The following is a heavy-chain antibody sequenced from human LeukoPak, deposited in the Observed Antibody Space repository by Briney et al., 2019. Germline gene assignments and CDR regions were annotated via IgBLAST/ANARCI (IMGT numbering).Heavy chain of an antibody. CDR3: ARRPLHAYSSIWYVRTSSNWFDP. D-gene: IGHD6-13*01. CDR1: GGSFSGYY. J-gene: IGHJ5*02. V-gene: IGHV4-34*01. Sequence: SETLSLTCAVYGGSFSGYYWSWIRQPPGKGLEWIGEINHSGSTNYNPSLKSRVTISVDTSKNQFSLKLSSVTAADTAVYYCARRPLHAYSSIWYVRTSSNWFDPWGQGTLVTVSS. CDR2: INHSGST.